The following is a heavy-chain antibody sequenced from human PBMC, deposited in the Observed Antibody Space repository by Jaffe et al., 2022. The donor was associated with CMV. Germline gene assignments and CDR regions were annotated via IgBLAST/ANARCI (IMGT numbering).Heavy chain of an antibody. CDR3: ARHLNEGLVPDYYYYMDV. D-gene: IGHD6-6*01. J-gene: IGHJ6*03. Sequence: QLQLQESGPGLVKPSETLSLTCTVSGGSISSSSYYWGWIRQPPGKGLEWIGSIYYSGSTYYNPSLKSRVTISVDTSKNQFSLKLSSVTAADTAVYYCARHLNEGLVPDYYYYMDVWGKGTTVTVSS. CDR2: IYYSGST. V-gene: IGHV4-39*01. CDR1: GGSISSSSYY.